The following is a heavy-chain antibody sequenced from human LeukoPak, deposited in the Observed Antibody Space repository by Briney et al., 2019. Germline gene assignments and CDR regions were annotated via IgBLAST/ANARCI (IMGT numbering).Heavy chain of an antibody. CDR1: GFTVNDNY. CDR3: SRDRIVAVPGVSLRLTYVYNGMGV. D-gene: IGHD2-2*01. J-gene: IGHJ6*02. CDR2: IYTGGTT. V-gene: IGHV3-66*01. Sequence: GGSLRLSCAASGFTVNDNYMTWVRQAPGRGLEWVSVIYTGGTTYYADSVKGRFTISRDNSKNTVYLQMNSLRGEDTAVYFWSRDRIVAVPGVSLRLTYVYNGMGVWGQGTTVTVSS.